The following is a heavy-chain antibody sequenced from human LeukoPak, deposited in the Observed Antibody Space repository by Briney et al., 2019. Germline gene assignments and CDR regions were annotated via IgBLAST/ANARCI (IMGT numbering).Heavy chain of an antibody. CDR2: IYSGGST. J-gene: IGHJ4*02. V-gene: IGHV3-66*01. D-gene: IGHD5-18*01. CDR3: ARGHLAAMVDY. Sequence: PGGSLRLSCAASGFTFSSYSMNWVRQAPGKGLEWVSVIYSGGSTYYADSVKGRFTISRDNAKNSLYLQMNSLRAEDTAVYYCARGHLAAMVDYWGQGTLVTVSS. CDR1: GFTFSSYS.